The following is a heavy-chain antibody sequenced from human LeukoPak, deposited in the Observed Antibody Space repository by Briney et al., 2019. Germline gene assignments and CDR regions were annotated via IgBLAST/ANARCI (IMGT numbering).Heavy chain of an antibody. J-gene: IGHJ4*02. Sequence: PSETLSLTCTVSGYSISSANYWAWIRQPPGKALEWIGSIYHSGSTYYNPSLKSRVTISVDTSKNEFSLKLSSVTAADTAVYYCARSGSGGYYPTRGYYFDYWGQGTLVTVSS. D-gene: IGHD3-22*01. CDR2: IYHSGST. CDR3: ARSGSGGYYPTRGYYFDY. CDR1: GYSISSANY. V-gene: IGHV4-38-2*02.